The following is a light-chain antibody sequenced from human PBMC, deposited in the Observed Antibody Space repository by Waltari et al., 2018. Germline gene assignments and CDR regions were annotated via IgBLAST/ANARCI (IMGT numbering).Light chain of an antibody. CDR3: SSYRRSDIVV. Sequence: QSALTQPASVSGSPGQSITISCTGTSSDVGGYNDVSWYQHHPGKAPKIMIYDVNDGPSWVSNRFSGSKSGNTASLTISGLQAEDEADYYCSSYRRSDIVVFGGGTKLTVL. CDR2: DVN. J-gene: IGLJ2*01. V-gene: IGLV2-14*03. CDR1: SSDVGGYND.